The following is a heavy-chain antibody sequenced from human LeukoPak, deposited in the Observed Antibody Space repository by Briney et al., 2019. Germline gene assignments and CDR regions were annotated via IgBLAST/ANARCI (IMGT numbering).Heavy chain of an antibody. CDR1: GFTVSSNY. CDR3: ARGLYYFDTSGYLYY. CDR2: IYSGGST. J-gene: IGHJ4*02. D-gene: IGHD3-22*01. Sequence: GGSLILSCAASGFTVSSNYMSWVRQAPGKGLEWVSVIYSGGSTYYADSVKGRFTISRDNSKNTLYLQMNSLRAEDTAVYYCARGLYYFDTSGYLYYWGQGTLVTVSS. V-gene: IGHV3-53*01.